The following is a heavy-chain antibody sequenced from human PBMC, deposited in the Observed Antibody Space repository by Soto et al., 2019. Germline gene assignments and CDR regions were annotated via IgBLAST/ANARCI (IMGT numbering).Heavy chain of an antibody. V-gene: IGHV1-69*13. CDR1: GGTFSSYA. D-gene: IGHD3-22*01. J-gene: IGHJ6*02. Sequence: ASVKVSCKASGGTFSSYAISWVRQAPGQGLEWMGGIIPIFGTANYAQKFQGRVTITADESTSTAYMELSSLRSEDTAVYYCARVAYYDSSGYYNYYYYGMDVWGQGTTVTVSS. CDR2: IIPIFGTA. CDR3: ARVAYYDSSGYYNYYYYGMDV.